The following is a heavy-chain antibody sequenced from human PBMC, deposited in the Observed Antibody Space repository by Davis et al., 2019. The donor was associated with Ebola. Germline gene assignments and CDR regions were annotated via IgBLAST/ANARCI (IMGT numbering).Heavy chain of an antibody. Sequence: ASVKVSCKASGYTFTSYDINWVRQAPGQGLEWMGWINPNSGGTNYAQKFQGWVTMTRDTSISTAYMELSRLRSDDTAVYYCARDVTMVRGVSLYGGMDVWGQGTTVTVSS. J-gene: IGHJ6*02. CDR1: GYTFTSYD. V-gene: IGHV1-2*04. D-gene: IGHD3-10*01. CDR3: ARDVTMVRGVSLYGGMDV. CDR2: INPNSGGT.